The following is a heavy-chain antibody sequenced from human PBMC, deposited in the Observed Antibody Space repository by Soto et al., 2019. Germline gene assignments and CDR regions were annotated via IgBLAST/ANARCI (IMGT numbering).Heavy chain of an antibody. V-gene: IGHV4-30-4*01. CDR1: GGSISSGDYY. CDR3: ARDRDYYDSSGSLDY. J-gene: IGHJ4*02. CDR2: IYYSGST. Sequence: TLSLTCTVSGGSISSGDYYWSWIRQPPGKGLEWIGYIYYSGSTYYNPSLKSRVTISVDTSKNQFSLKLSSVTAADTAVYYCARDRDYYDSSGSLDYWGQGTLVTVSS. D-gene: IGHD3-22*01.